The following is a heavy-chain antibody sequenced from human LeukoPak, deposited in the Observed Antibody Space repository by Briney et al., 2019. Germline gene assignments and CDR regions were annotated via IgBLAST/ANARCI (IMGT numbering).Heavy chain of an antibody. J-gene: IGHJ4*02. Sequence: TGGSLRLSCAASGFTFSSYAMSWVRQAPGKGLEWVAVIWYDGSNKYYADSVKGRFTISRDNSKNTLYLQMNSLRAEDTAVYYCARDVWYSSSWPDYWGQGTLVTVSS. D-gene: IGHD6-13*01. CDR2: IWYDGSNK. CDR3: ARDVWYSSSWPDY. CDR1: GFTFSSYA. V-gene: IGHV3-33*08.